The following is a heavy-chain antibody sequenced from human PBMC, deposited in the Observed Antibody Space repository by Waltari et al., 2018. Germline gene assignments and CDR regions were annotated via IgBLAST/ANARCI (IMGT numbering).Heavy chain of an antibody. D-gene: IGHD3-10*01. V-gene: IGHV4-31*03. CDR1: GGSISSGGYY. CDR3: ATNHYGTGKGWFDP. CDR2: IYYTGRT. Sequence: QVQLQESGPGLVKASETLSLTCTVSGGSISSGGYYWSWIRQHPGKGLEWIGYIYYTGRTDYNPSLKSRVSIAVETSKNQFSRKLSSVTAADTAVYYCATNHYGTGKGWFDPWGQGTPVTVSS. J-gene: IGHJ5*02.